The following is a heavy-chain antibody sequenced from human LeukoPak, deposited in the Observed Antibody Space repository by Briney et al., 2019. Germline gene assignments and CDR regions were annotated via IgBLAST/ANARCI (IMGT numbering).Heavy chain of an antibody. Sequence: SETLSLTCTVSGGSISSGGYSWNWIRQPAGKGLEWIGRIYSSGGTNYNPSLKSRVTISVDTSKNQFSLKLSSVTAADTAVYYCARAYDIFPFDPWGQGTLVTVSS. CDR2: IYSSGGT. V-gene: IGHV4-61*02. CDR1: GGSISSGGYS. CDR3: ARAYDIFPFDP. J-gene: IGHJ5*02. D-gene: IGHD3-9*01.